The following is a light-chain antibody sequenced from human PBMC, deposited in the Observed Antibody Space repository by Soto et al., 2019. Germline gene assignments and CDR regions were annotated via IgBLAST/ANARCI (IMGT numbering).Light chain of an antibody. CDR3: QQRTQWPPT. V-gene: IGKV3-11*01. Sequence: DIVLTQSPATLPLSPGEGATLSCRASQSITTDLSWYQQKPGQAPRLLIYDTSNRATGIPARFSGSGSGTDFTLTISSLEPEDFAVYYCQQRTQWPPTFGGGTKVDIK. CDR1: QSITTD. J-gene: IGKJ4*01. CDR2: DTS.